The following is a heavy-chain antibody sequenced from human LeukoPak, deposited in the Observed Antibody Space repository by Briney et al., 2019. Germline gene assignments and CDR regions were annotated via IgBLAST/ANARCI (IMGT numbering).Heavy chain of an antibody. J-gene: IGHJ4*02. D-gene: IGHD1-20*01. CDR3: ARESITGDAGHDY. CDR2: INPSGGST. CDR1: GYTFTYRY. Sequence: ASVKVSCKASGYTFTYRYLHWVRQAPGQGLEWMGIINPSGGSTSYAQKFQGRVTMARDTSTSTVYMELSSLRSEDTAVYYYARESITGDAGHDYWGQGTLVTVSS. V-gene: IGHV1-46*01.